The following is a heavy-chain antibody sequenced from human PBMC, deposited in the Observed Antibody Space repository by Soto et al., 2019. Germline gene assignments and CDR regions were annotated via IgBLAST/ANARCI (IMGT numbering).Heavy chain of an antibody. D-gene: IGHD3-10*01. CDR3: TRSLGSGRWNYGMDV. CDR2: ISSDGSTT. J-gene: IGHJ6*02. CDR1: GFTFGNYW. Sequence: EVQLVESGGGLVQPGGSLRLSCAASGFTFGNYWMHWVRQDPVKGLVWVSRISSDGSTTTTYADSVKGRFTISRDNARNTLWLQMNSMTADDTDVYSCTRSLGSGRWNYGMDVWGQGTTVTVSS. V-gene: IGHV3-74*01.